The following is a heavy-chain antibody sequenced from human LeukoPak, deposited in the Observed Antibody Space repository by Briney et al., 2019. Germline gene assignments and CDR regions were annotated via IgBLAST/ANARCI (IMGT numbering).Heavy chain of an antibody. D-gene: IGHD3-22*01. Sequence: GGSLRLSCAASGFTFSDYYMSWIRQAPGKGLEWVSYISSSGSTIYYADSVKGRFTISRDNAKNSLYSQMNSLRAEDTALYYCAKDRSYDSSGFVDYWGQGTLVTVSS. CDR2: ISSSGSTI. CDR3: AKDRSYDSSGFVDY. CDR1: GFTFSDYY. V-gene: IGHV3-11*01. J-gene: IGHJ4*02.